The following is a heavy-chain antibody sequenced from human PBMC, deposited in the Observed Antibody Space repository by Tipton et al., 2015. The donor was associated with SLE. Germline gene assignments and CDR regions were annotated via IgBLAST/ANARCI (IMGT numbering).Heavy chain of an antibody. D-gene: IGHD6-19*01. CDR3: ARGPVSGRRYFDF. CDR2: FFGADST. J-gene: IGHJ4*02. V-gene: IGHV3-66*01. Sequence: SLRLSCAASGVTISSNFMSWVRQAPGKGLEWVSVFFGADSTYYADSVKGRFIVSRDSSKNTLFLQMNSLRAEDTAGYYCARGPVSGRRYFDFWGQGTLVTGSS. CDR1: GVTISSNF.